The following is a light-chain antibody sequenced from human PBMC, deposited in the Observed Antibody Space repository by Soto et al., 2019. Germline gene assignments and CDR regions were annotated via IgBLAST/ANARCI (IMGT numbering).Light chain of an antibody. V-gene: IGKV1-27*01. Sequence: DIQMTQCQSSLSASVGDRVTITCRASQDISVYLAWYQQKPGKVPKLLIYSASTLQSGVPSRFSGSGSGTDFTLTISSLQPEDVATYYCQKFNTAPLTFGQGTRLEIK. CDR3: QKFNTAPLT. CDR1: QDISVY. J-gene: IGKJ5*01. CDR2: SAS.